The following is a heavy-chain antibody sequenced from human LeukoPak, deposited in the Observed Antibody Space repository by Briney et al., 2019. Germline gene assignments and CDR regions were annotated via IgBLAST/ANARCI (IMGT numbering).Heavy chain of an antibody. Sequence: GGSLRLSCAASQFTFSSYSMNWVRQAPGRGLEWVSYISSSSTTIYYADSVKGRFTISRDNAKNSLYLQMNSLRDEDTAVYYCARPLPIAAPAGDIWGQGTMVTVSS. CDR3: ARPLPIAAPAGDI. CDR1: QFTFSSYS. D-gene: IGHD6-13*01. V-gene: IGHV3-48*02. CDR2: ISSSSTTI. J-gene: IGHJ3*02.